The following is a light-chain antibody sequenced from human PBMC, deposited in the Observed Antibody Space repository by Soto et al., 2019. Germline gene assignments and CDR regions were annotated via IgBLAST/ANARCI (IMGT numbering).Light chain of an antibody. V-gene: IGLV1-40*01. CDR1: NSNIGAGYD. CDR3: QSSDISLGGTHL. CDR2: VTS. Sequence: QSVLTQPPSVSGAPGQRVTISCTGSNSNIGAGYDVHWYQQLPGTAPKLVIFVTSKRPSGVPDRFSGSKSGTSASLAITGLQAEDEAEYYCQSSDISLGGTHLFGTGTKVTVL. J-gene: IGLJ1*01.